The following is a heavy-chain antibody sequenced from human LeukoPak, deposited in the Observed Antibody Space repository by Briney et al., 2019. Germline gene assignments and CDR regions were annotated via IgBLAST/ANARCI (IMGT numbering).Heavy chain of an antibody. CDR3: AKASGYTYAYPFDY. V-gene: IGHV3-64*01. D-gene: IGHD5-18*01. Sequence: GGSLRLSCAASGFTFSSYAMHWVRQAPGKGLEYVSAISSNGGSTYYANSVKGRFTISRDNSKNTLYLQMGSLRADDTAVYYCAKASGYTYAYPFDYWGQGTLVTVSS. CDR1: GFTFSSYA. J-gene: IGHJ4*02. CDR2: ISSNGGST.